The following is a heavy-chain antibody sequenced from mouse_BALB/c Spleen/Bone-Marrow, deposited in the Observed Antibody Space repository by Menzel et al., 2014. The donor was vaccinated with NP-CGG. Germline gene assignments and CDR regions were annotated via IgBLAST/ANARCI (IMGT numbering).Heavy chain of an antibody. Sequence: VQLQQSGAELTKPGASVTMPRKASGYTFTNYWIHWIKQRPGQGLEWIGYINPGTGYTDYNPNFKDKATLTADKSSITAYMQLSSLTSEDSSVYYCARETGTYVMDYWGQGTSVTVAS. V-gene: IGHV1-7*01. D-gene: IGHD4-1*01. J-gene: IGHJ4*01. CDR1: GYTFTNYW. CDR2: INPGTGYT. CDR3: ARETGTYVMDY.